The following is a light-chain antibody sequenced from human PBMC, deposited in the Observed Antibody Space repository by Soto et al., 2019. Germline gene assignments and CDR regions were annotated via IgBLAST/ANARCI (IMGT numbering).Light chain of an antibody. V-gene: IGKV1-27*01. J-gene: IGKJ4*01. CDR3: QKYTNVPA. CDR2: AAS. Sequence: DIQMTQSPSSLSASVGDRVTITCRASQGISNYFAWYQQIPGKVPKLLISAASTLQSGVPSRFSGSGSGTEFTLTISSLQPEDVATYYCQKYTNVPAFGGGTKVEIK. CDR1: QGISNY.